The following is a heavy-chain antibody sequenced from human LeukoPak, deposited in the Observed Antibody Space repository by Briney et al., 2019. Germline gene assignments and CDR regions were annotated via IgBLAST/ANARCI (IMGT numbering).Heavy chain of an antibody. CDR3: ARGGGYHAFYYMDV. CDR2: ISSSSNYI. J-gene: IGHJ6*03. CDR1: GFTFSSYS. Sequence: PGGSLRLSCAASGFTFSSYSMNWVRQAPGKGLEWVSSISSSSNYIYYADSVKGRFTISRDNAKNSLYLQMNSLRAEDTAVYYCARGGGYHAFYYMDVWGKGTTVTVSS. D-gene: IGHD1-26*01. V-gene: IGHV3-21*01.